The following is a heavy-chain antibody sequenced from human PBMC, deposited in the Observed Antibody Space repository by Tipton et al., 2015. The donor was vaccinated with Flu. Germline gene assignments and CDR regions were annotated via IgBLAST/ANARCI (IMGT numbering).Heavy chain of an antibody. CDR1: GASTASSGYH. D-gene: IGHD1-26*01. V-gene: IGHV4-39*07. Sequence: TLSLTCTVSGASTASSGYHWAWIRQPPGKGLEWIGSVYFTGDAFYNPSLKSRVTISADTSKRQFSLKLTSVTAADTAVYYCATVSSYYFFFDSWGQGTLVTVSS. J-gene: IGHJ4*02. CDR3: ATVSSYYFFFDS. CDR2: VYFTGDA.